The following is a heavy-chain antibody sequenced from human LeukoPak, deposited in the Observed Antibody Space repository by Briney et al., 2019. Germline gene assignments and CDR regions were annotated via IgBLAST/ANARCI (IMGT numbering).Heavy chain of an antibody. CDR1: GFTFSSYS. CDR2: ISTSNSYI. Sequence: GGSLRLSCAASGFTFSSYSMNWVRQAPGKGREGVSSISTSNSYISYADSVKGRFTISRDNAKNSLYLQMNSLRGEDTAVYYCAGLSGSGSNYAYYFDYWGQGILVTVSS. CDR3: AGLSGSGSNYAYYFDY. V-gene: IGHV3-21*01. D-gene: IGHD3-10*01. J-gene: IGHJ4*02.